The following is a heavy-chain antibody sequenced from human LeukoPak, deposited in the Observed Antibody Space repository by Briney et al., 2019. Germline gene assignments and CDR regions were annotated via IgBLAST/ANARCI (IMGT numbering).Heavy chain of an antibody. CDR1: GYTFTSYY. D-gene: IGHD3-16*02. CDR2: IIPIFGTA. CDR3: ARADPHYDYVWGSYRPYYFDY. Sequence: ASVKVSCKASGYTFTSYYMHWVRQAPGQGLEWMGGIIPIFGTANYAQKFQGRVTITADESTSTAYMELSSLRSEDTAVYYCARADPHYDYVWGSYRPYYFDYWGQGTLVTVSS. J-gene: IGHJ4*02. V-gene: IGHV1-69*13.